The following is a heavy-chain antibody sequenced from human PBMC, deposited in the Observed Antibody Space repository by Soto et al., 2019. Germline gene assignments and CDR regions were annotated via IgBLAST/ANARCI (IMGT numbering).Heavy chain of an antibody. CDR3: ARGVGVAGNWFDP. D-gene: IGHD6-19*01. J-gene: IGHJ5*02. V-gene: IGHV4-59*01. CDR2: IYYSGST. Sequence: QVQLQESGPGLVKPSETLSLTCTVSGGSISSYYWSWIRQPPGKGLEWIGYIYYSGSTNYNPSLKSRVTISVDTSKNQFSLKLSSVTAADTAVYYCARGVGVAGNWFDPWGQGTLVTVSS. CDR1: GGSISSYY.